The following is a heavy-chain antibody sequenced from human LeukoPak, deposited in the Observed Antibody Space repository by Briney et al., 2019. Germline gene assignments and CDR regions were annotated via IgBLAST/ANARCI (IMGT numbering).Heavy chain of an antibody. Sequence: PGGALRVSCPASGFIFSDYAFHWVRQGAGKGLEGVAVISYDGGNIYYADSVKGQFLISRDNSINTLYLQIYSLKPEDTAVYYCARDRRPTIGVPYYSDYWGQGTLVTVSS. CDR2: ISYDGGNI. V-gene: IGHV3-30*04. CDR1: GFIFSDYA. CDR3: ARDRRPTIGVPYYSDY. D-gene: IGHD2-2*01. J-gene: IGHJ4*02.